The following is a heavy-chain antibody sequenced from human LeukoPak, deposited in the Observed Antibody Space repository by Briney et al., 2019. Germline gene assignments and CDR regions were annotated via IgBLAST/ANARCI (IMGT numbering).Heavy chain of an antibody. CDR2: INHSGST. D-gene: IGHD1-1*01. CDR1: GGSFSGYY. V-gene: IGHV4-34*01. J-gene: IGHJ4*02. Sequence: PSETLSLTCAVYGGSFSGYYWSWLRQPPGKGLEWIGEINHSGSTNYNPSLKSRVTISVDTSKNQFSLKLSSVTAADTAVYYCARYRIEYRKKGFDYWGQGTLVTVSS. CDR3: ARYRIEYRKKGFDY.